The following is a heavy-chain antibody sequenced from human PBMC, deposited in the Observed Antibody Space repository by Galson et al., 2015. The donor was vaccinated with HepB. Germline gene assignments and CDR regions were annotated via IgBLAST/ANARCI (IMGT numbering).Heavy chain of an antibody. CDR2: IKQDGSEK. D-gene: IGHD6-13*01. Sequence: PLRLSCADSGFTFRSYWVSWVGQAPGKGLEWVANIKQDGSEKYYVDSVNGRFTISRDNAKNSLYLQMNSLRAEDTAVYYCARASRIATAGTGQLLYYYYGMDVWGQGTTVTVSS. CDR3: ARASRIATAGTGQLLYYYYGMDV. V-gene: IGHV3-7*03. J-gene: IGHJ6*02. CDR1: GFTFRSYW.